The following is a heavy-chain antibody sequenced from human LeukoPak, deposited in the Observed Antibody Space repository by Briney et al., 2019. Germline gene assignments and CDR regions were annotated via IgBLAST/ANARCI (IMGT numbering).Heavy chain of an antibody. Sequence: GGSLRLSCAASGFTFSNAWMSWVRQAPGKGLEWVGRIKSKTDGGTTDYAAPVKGRFTISRDDSKNTLYLRMNSLKTEDTAVYYCTTGPLWFGELRYFDYWGQGTLVTVSS. V-gene: IGHV3-15*01. J-gene: IGHJ4*02. CDR3: TTGPLWFGELRYFDY. CDR2: IKSKTDGGTT. CDR1: GFTFSNAW. D-gene: IGHD3-10*01.